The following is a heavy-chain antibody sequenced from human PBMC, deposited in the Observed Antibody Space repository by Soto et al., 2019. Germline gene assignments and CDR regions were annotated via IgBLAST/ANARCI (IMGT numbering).Heavy chain of an antibody. V-gene: IGHV3-11*01. J-gene: IGHJ4*02. CDR2: ISSSGSTI. CDR3: AREGYCTNGVCYTYYFDY. D-gene: IGHD2-8*01. CDR1: GFTFSDYY. Sequence: GSLRLSCAASGFTFSDYYMSWIRQAPGKGLEWVSYISSSGSTIYYADSVKGRFTISRDNAKNSLYLQMNSLRAEDTAVYYCAREGYCTNGVCYTYYFDYWGQGTLVTVSS.